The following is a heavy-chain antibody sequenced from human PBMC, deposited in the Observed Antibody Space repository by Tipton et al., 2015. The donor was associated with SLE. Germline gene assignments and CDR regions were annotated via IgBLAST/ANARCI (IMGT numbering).Heavy chain of an antibody. CDR1: GYSISSGYY. V-gene: IGHV4-38-2*01. J-gene: IGHJ5*02. CDR2: IYHSGST. D-gene: IGHD2-15*01. Sequence: TLSLTCDVSGYSISSGYYWGWIRQPPGKGLEWIGSIYHSGSTYYNPSLKSRVTISVDTSKNQFSLKLSSVTAADTAVYYCARGGYCSGGSCYAGFDPWGQGTLVTVSS. CDR3: ARGGYCSGGSCYAGFDP.